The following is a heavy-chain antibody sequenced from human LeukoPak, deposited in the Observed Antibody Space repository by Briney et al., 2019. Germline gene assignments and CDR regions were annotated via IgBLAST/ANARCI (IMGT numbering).Heavy chain of an antibody. CDR2: IIPIFGTA. Sequence: GSSVKVSCKASGGTFSSYAISWVRQAPGQGLEWMGGIIPIFGTANYAQKFQGRVTITTDESTSTANMELSSLRSEDTAVYYCARGSIFGVVTSYYYYYMDVWGKGTTVTVSS. D-gene: IGHD3-3*01. CDR3: ARGSIFGVVTSYYYYYMDV. J-gene: IGHJ6*03. V-gene: IGHV1-69*05. CDR1: GGTFSSYA.